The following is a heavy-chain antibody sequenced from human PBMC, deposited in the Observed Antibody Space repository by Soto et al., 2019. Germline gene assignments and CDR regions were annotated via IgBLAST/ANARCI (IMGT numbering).Heavy chain of an antibody. CDR2: IKSKTDGGTT. D-gene: IGHD3-3*01. CDR3: TTEGYDFWSGPRYYYYGMDV. J-gene: IGHJ6*02. CDR1: GFTFSNAW. V-gene: IGHV3-15*01. Sequence: PGGSLRLSCAASGFTFSNAWMSWVRQAPGKGLEWVGRIKSKTDGGTTDYAAPVKGRFTISRDDSKNTLYLQMNSLKTEDTAVYYCTTEGYDFWSGPRYYYYGMDVWGQGTTVTVSS.